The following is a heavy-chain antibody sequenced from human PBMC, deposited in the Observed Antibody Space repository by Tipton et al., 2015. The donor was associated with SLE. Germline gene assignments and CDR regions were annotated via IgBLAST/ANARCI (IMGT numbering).Heavy chain of an antibody. CDR2: IYSGGST. CDR3: ARDRRRITIFGVIYYMDV. CDR1: GFTVSSNY. J-gene: IGHJ6*03. V-gene: IGHV3-53*01. Sequence: SLRLSCAASGFTVSSNYMSWVRQAPGKGLEWVSVIYSGGSTYYADSVRGRFTISRDNSKNTLYLQMNSLRAEDTAVYYCARDRRRITIFGVIYYMDVWGKGTTVTVSS. D-gene: IGHD3-3*01.